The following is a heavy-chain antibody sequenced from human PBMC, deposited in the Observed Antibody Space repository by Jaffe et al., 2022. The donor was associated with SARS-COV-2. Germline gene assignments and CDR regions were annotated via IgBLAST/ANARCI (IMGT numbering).Heavy chain of an antibody. D-gene: IGHD1-20*01. CDR3: ARDHLVTGFGYYYYGMDV. CDR1: GFTFSSYW. CDR2: IKQDGSEK. J-gene: IGHJ6*02. Sequence: EVQLVESGGGLVQPGGSLRLSCAASGFTFSSYWMSWVRQAPGKGLEWVANIKQDGSEKYYVDSVKGRFTISRDNAKNSLYLQMNSLRAEDTAVYYCARDHLVTGFGYYYYGMDVWGQGTTVTVSS. V-gene: IGHV3-7*01.